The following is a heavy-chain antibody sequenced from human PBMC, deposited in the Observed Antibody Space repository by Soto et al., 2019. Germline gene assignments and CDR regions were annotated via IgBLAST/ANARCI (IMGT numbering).Heavy chain of an antibody. CDR3: AMGLDYYDSSGYYVRRGGDY. CDR1: GFTFSSYG. D-gene: IGHD3-22*01. V-gene: IGHV3-30*03. CDR2: ISYDGSNK. Sequence: GGSLRLSCAASGFTFSSYGMHWVRQAPGKGLEWVAVISYDGSNKYYADSVKGRFTISRDNSKNTLYLQMNSLRAEDTAVYYCAMGLDYYDSSGYYVRRGGDYWGQGTLVTVSS. J-gene: IGHJ4*02.